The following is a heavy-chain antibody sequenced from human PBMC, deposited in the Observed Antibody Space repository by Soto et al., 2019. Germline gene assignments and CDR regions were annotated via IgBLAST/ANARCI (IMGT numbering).Heavy chain of an antibody. Sequence: QVQLVQSGAEVKKPGASVKVSCKASGYTFTSYGISWVRQAPGQGLEWMGWISAYNGNTNYAQKHQGSVTKTTDTYTRTAHLELRSLRSGDTAVYYCAREEAGWGLGFADPWGQGTLVTVSS. CDR3: AREEAGWGLGFADP. D-gene: IGHD1-26*01. J-gene: IGHJ5*02. V-gene: IGHV1-18*01. CDR2: ISAYNGNT. CDR1: GYTFTSYG.